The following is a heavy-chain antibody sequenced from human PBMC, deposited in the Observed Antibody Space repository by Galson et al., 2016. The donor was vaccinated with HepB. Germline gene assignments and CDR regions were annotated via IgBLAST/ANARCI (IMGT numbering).Heavy chain of an antibody. Sequence: SLRLSCAASGFAFSDYYMSWIRQAPEKGLDWLSYISGSSSYTEYADAVKGRSTIFRDKAKNSLDLEIDSLRAEDTAVYYCARVRGYYGSGTYLYKFDLWGQGTLVTVSS. CDR2: ISGSSSYT. CDR1: GFAFSDYY. J-gene: IGHJ4*02. D-gene: IGHD3-10*01. V-gene: IGHV3-11*06. CDR3: ARVRGYYGSGTYLYKFDL.